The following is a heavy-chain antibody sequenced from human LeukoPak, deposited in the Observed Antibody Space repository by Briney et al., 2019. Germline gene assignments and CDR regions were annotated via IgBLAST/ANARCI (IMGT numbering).Heavy chain of an antibody. CDR3: ARGYSGDYFDY. D-gene: IGHD1-26*01. CDR1: GFTFSSYG. CDR2: IWYDGSNK. V-gene: IGHV3-33*01. J-gene: IGHJ4*02. Sequence: PGRSLRLSCAASGFTFSSYGMHWVRQAPGKGLEWVAVIWYDGSNKYYADSVKGRFTISRDNSKNTLYLQMNSLRAEDTAVYYCARGYSGDYFDYWGQGTLATVSS.